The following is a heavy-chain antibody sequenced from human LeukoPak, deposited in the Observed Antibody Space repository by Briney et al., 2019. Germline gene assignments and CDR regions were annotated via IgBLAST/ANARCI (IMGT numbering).Heavy chain of an antibody. J-gene: IGHJ3*02. D-gene: IGHD1-26*01. CDR1: GFTFSSYA. CDR3: ARGDIGYSGSDFPFDI. V-gene: IGHV3-30*04. CDR2: ISYDGSNK. Sequence: PGGSLRLSCAASGFTFSSYAMHWVRQAPGKGLEWVAVISYDGSNKYYADSVKGRFTISRDNSKNTLYLQMNSLRAEDTAVYYCARGDIGYSGSDFPFDIWGQGTMVTVSS.